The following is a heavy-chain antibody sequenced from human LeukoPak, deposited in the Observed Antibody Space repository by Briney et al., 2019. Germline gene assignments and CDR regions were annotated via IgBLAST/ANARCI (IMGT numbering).Heavy chain of an antibody. V-gene: IGHV1-3*01. CDR2: INAGNGNT. Sequence: ASVKVSCKASGYTFTSYAMHWVRQAPGQRLEWMGWINAGNGNTKYSQKFQGRVTITRDTSASTAYMELSSLRSEDTAVYYCARDLYYYDSSGYSGYYGMDVWGQGTTVTVSS. CDR1: GYTFTSYA. D-gene: IGHD3-22*01. CDR3: ARDLYYYDSSGYSGYYGMDV. J-gene: IGHJ6*02.